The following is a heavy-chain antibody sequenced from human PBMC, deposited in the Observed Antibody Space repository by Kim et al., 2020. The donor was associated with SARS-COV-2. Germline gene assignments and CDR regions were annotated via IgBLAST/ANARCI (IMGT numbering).Heavy chain of an antibody. D-gene: IGHD6-19*01. CDR3: IADHAGGYSGCFDY. Sequence: AVPVTGRFTIARDDSKNTVYLQMNSLKTTDTAVYYCIADHAGGYSGCFDYWGQGSRVTVSS. J-gene: IGHJ4*02. V-gene: IGHV3-15*01.